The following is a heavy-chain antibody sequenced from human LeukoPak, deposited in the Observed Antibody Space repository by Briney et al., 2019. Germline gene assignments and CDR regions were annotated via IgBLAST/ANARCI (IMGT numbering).Heavy chain of an antibody. CDR2: IYSVGTT. V-gene: IGHV3-66*01. Sequence: GGSLRLSCVASGFTVSSNYMTWVRQAPGKGLEWVSVIYSVGTTYYADSVKGRSTISRDNSKDTLYLQMNSLRVEDTAVYYCAGGLPAAGAFDIWGQGTMVTVSS. CDR1: GFTVSSNY. CDR3: AGGLPAAGAFDI. J-gene: IGHJ3*02.